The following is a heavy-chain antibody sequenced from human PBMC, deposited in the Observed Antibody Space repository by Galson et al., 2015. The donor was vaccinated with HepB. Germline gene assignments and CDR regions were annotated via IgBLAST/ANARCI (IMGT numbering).Heavy chain of an antibody. CDR1: GFTFSSYE. Sequence: SLRLSCAASGFTFSSYEMNWVRQAPGKGLEWVSYISSSGSTIYYADSVKGRFTISRDNAKNSLYLQMNSLRAEETAVYYCAREGTTVTTPPYYYGMDVWGQGTTVTVSS. D-gene: IGHD4-17*01. V-gene: IGHV3-48*03. J-gene: IGHJ6*02. CDR3: AREGTTVTTPPYYYGMDV. CDR2: ISSSGSTI.